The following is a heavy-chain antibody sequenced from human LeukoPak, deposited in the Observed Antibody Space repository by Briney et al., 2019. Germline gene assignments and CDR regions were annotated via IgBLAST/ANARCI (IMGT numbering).Heavy chain of an antibody. V-gene: IGHV1-8*01. CDR1: GYTFTTYD. J-gene: IGHJ4*02. CDR3: ARGPPEHPQGY. Sequence: VASVKVSCKASGYTFTTYDINWVRQATGQGLEWMGWMNPNSGNTDYAHKFQGRVTMTRNTSITTAFMELNNLRSEDTAVYYCARGPPEHPQGYWGQGTLVTVSS. CDR2: MNPNSGNT. D-gene: IGHD1-14*01.